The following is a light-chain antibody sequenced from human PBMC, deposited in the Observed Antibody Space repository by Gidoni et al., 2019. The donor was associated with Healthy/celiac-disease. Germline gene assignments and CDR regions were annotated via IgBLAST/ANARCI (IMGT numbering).Light chain of an antibody. J-gene: IGKJ1*01. CDR2: AAS. V-gene: IGKV1-39*01. Sequence: DIQMTQSPPSLSASVGDRVTITCRASQNSINFLNWYQQKPGKAPKLLIYAASSLQSGVPSRFSGGGSGTDFTLTISSLQPEDFATYYCQQSYSTPRTFGQGTKVEIK. CDR3: QQSYSTPRT. CDR1: QNSINF.